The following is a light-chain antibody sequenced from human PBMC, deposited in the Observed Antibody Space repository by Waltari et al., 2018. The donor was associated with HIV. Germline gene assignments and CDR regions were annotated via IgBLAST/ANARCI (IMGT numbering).Light chain of an antibody. V-gene: IGLV2-14*01. J-gene: IGLJ2*01. CDR3: VSYTSSSTLI. CDR2: EAS. CDR1: SSDIGGYIY. Sequence: QSALTQPASVSGSPGQSITISCTGTSSDIGGYIYVSWYQPHSGKAPKLMIYEASNRPSGVSDRFSGSKSGNTASLTISGLQAEDEADYYCVSYTSSSTLILGGGTKVTVL.